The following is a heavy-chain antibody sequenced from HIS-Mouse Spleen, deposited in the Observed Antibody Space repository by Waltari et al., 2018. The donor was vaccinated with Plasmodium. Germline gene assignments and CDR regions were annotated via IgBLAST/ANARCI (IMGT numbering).Heavy chain of an antibody. Sequence: QVTLRESGPALVKPTQTLTLTCTFSGFSLSTSGMCVTWIRQPPGKALEWLARIDWDDDKYYSTSLKTRLTISKDTSKNQVVLTMTNMDPVDTATYYCARTMYSSSSAKYYYYGMDVWGQGTTVTVSS. CDR1: GFSLSTSGMC. D-gene: IGHD6-6*01. CDR2: IDWDDDK. CDR3: ARTMYSSSSAKYYYYGMDV. J-gene: IGHJ6*02. V-gene: IGHV2-70*15.